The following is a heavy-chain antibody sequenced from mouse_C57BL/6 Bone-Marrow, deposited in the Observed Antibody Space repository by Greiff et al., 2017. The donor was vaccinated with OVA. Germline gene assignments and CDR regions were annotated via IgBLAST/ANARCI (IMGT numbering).Heavy chain of an antibody. Sequence: VQLQQSGAELAKPGASVKLSCKASGYTFTSYWMHWVKQRPGQGLEWIGYINPSSGYTKYNQKFKDKATLTADKSSSTAYMQLSSLTYEDSAVYYCARLLWLRRDAMDYWGQGTSVTVSS. V-gene: IGHV1-7*01. D-gene: IGHD2-2*01. CDR3: ARLLWLRRDAMDY. CDR2: INPSSGYT. J-gene: IGHJ4*01. CDR1: GYTFTSYW.